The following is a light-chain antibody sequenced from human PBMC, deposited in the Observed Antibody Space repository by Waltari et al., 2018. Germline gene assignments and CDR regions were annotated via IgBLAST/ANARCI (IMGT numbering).Light chain of an antibody. CDR2: QNT. CDR3: QAWDSTYARV. CDR1: TLGAQY. J-gene: IGLJ2*01. V-gene: IGLV3-1*01. Sequence: SYELTQPTSVSVAPGQTASITCSGDTLGAQYARWYQQKPGQPPILVIHQNTNRPSGIPERFAGSNSGNTATLTISGTQTIDEADYHCQAWDSTYARVFGGGTKLTVL.